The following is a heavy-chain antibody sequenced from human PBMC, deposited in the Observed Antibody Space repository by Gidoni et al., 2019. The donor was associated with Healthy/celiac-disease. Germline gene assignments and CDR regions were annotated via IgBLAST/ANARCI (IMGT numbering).Heavy chain of an antibody. CDR1: GFTFSSYA. D-gene: IGHD4-17*01. CDR3: ARDLDGDYYYGMDV. Sequence: QVQLVESGGGVVQPGGSLRLSCAASGFTFSSYAMHWVRQAPGRGLEWVAVISYDGSNKYYADSVKGRFTISRDNSKNTLYLQMNSLRAEDTAVYYCARDLDGDYYYGMDVWGQGTTVTVSS. CDR2: ISYDGSNK. J-gene: IGHJ6*02. V-gene: IGHV3-30-3*01.